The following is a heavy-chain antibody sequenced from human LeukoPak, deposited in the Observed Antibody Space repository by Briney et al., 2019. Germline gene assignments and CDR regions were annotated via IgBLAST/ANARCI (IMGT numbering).Heavy chain of an antibody. CDR1: GGSISSSSYY. V-gene: IGHV4-39*01. D-gene: IGHD5-24*01. CDR2: TYYSGST. J-gene: IGHJ4*02. Sequence: SETLSLTCTVSGGSISSSSYYWGWIRQPPGKGLEWIGSTYYSGSTYYNPSLKSRVTISVDTSKNQFSLKLSSVTAADTAVYYCARHQRPTRDGYKYYFDYWGQGTLVTVSS. CDR3: ARHQRPTRDGYKYYFDY.